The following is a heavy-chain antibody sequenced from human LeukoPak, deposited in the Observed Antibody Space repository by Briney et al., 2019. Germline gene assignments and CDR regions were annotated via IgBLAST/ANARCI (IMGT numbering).Heavy chain of an antibody. Sequence: PSETLSLTCTVSGGSISSSSYYWGWIRQPPGKGLEWIGGIYYSGSTYYNPSLKSRVTISVDTSKNQFSLKLSSVTAADTAVYYCARHRGGYYPYEYYFDYWGQGTLVTVSS. D-gene: IGHD3-22*01. V-gene: IGHV4-39*01. CDR2: IYYSGST. J-gene: IGHJ4*02. CDR3: ARHRGGYYPYEYYFDY. CDR1: GGSISSSSYY.